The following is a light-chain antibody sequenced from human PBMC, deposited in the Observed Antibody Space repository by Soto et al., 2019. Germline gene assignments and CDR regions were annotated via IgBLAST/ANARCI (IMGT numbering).Light chain of an antibody. CDR2: GAS. V-gene: IGKV3D-20*02. Sequence: EIVLTQSPGTLSLSPGERATLSCSASQSVSNNYLAWYQQKPGQAPRLLIYGASIRATGIPDRFSGSGSGTDFTLTISSLEPEDFAVYYCQQRSNWPPTFGQGTRLENK. CDR3: QQRSNWPPT. J-gene: IGKJ5*01. CDR1: QSVSNNY.